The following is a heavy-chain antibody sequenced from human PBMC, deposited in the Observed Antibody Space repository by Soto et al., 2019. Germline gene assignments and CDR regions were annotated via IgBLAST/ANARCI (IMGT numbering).Heavy chain of an antibody. CDR3: ARGRPSGSGWYYYYYGMDV. CDR2: INHSGST. Sequence: PSETLSLTCAVYGGSFSGYYWSWIRQHPGKGLEWIGEINHSGSTNYNPSLKSRVTISVDTSKNQFSLKLSSVTAADTAVYYCARGRPSGSGWYYYYYGMDVWGQGTTVTVSS. V-gene: IGHV4-34*01. CDR1: GGSFSGYY. D-gene: IGHD6-19*01. J-gene: IGHJ6*02.